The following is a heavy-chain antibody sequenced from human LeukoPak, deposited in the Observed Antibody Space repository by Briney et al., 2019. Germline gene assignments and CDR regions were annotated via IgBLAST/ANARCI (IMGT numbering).Heavy chain of an antibody. V-gene: IGHV3-21*04. D-gene: IGHD4-11*01. J-gene: IGHJ4*02. Sequence: GGSLRLSCAASGFTFSNYNMNWVRQAPGKGLEWVSSISSSSSYIYYADSVKGRFTISRDNAKNSLYLQMNSLRAEDTAVYYCARWGVTTPHYWGQGTLVTVSS. CDR2: ISSSSSYI. CDR1: GFTFSNYN. CDR3: ARWGVTTPHY.